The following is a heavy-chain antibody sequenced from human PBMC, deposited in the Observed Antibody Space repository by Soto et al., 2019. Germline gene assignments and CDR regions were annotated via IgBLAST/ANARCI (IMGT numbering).Heavy chain of an antibody. Sequence: SETLSLTCTVSGGSISSGGYYWSWIRQHPGKGLEWIGYIYYSGSTYYNPSLKSRVTISVDTSKNQFSLKLSSVTAADTAVYYCARATIGSGPLDYWGQGTLVTVSS. CDR1: GGSISSGGYY. CDR2: IYYSGST. V-gene: IGHV4-31*03. CDR3: ARATIGSGPLDY. J-gene: IGHJ4*02. D-gene: IGHD6-19*01.